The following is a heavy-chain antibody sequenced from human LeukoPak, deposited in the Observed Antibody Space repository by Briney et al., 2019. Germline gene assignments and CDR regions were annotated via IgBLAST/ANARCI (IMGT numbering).Heavy chain of an antibody. J-gene: IGHJ4*02. D-gene: IGHD5-18*01. Sequence: PSETLSLTCAVYGGSFSGYYWSWIRQPPGKGLEWIGEINHSGSTNYNPSLKSRVTISVDTSKNQFSLKLSSVTAADTAVYYCARIRGYSYGSKYFDYWGQGTLVTVSS. CDR1: GGSFSGYY. CDR2: INHSGST. CDR3: ARIRGYSYGSKYFDY. V-gene: IGHV4-34*01.